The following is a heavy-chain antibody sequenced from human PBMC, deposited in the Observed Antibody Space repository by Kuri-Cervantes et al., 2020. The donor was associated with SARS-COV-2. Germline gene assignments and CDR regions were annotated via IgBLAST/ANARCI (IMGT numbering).Heavy chain of an antibody. J-gene: IGHJ6*02. V-gene: IGHV4-4*02. CDR2: IYQSGST. Sequence: SETLSLTCAVSGGSISSSNWWSWVRQPPGKGLEWIGEIYQSGSTNYKPSLKSRVTISVDTSKNQFSLKLSSVTAADTAVYYCARQGHSSSSRYYYGMDVWGQGTTVTVSS. CDR3: ARQGHSSSSRYYYGMDV. CDR1: GGSISSSNW. D-gene: IGHD6-6*01.